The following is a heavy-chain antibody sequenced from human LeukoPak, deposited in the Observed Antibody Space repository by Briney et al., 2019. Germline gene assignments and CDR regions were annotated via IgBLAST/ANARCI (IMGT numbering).Heavy chain of an antibody. CDR2: IYYSGIT. CDR3: ARALLWFGEFPPHYMDV. Sequence: PSETLSLTCTVSGRSISSYYWSWIRQPPGKGLEWIGYIYYSGITNYNPSLKSRVTISVDTSKNQFPLKLSSVTAADTAVYYCARALLWFGEFPPHYMDVWGKGTTVTVSS. CDR1: GRSISSYY. J-gene: IGHJ6*03. D-gene: IGHD3-10*01. V-gene: IGHV4-59*01.